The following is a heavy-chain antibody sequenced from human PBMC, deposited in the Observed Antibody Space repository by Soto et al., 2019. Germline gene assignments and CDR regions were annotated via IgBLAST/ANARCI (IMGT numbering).Heavy chain of an antibody. CDR3: ARDRILTGYYGTEDDAFDI. Sequence: QVQLVESGGGVVQPGRSLRLSCAASGFTFSSYAMHWVRQAPGKGLEWVAVISYDGSNKYYADSVKGRFTISRDNSKNTLYLQMNSLRAEDTAVYYCARDRILTGYYGTEDDAFDIWGQGTMVTVSS. J-gene: IGHJ3*02. CDR2: ISYDGSNK. CDR1: GFTFSSYA. V-gene: IGHV3-30*04. D-gene: IGHD3-9*01.